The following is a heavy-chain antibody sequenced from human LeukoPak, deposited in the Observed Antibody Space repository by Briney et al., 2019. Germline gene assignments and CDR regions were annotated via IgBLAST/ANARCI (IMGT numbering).Heavy chain of an antibody. D-gene: IGHD3-3*01. CDR2: IYYSGST. V-gene: IGHV4-31*03. CDR1: GGSISSGGYY. Sequence: SETLSLTCTVSGGSISSGGYYWSWIRQHPGKGLEWIGYIYYSGSTYYNPSLKSRVTISVDTSKNQFSLKLSSVTAADTAVYYCARAPRENFWSGPFDYWGQGTLVIVSS. CDR3: ARAPRENFWSGPFDY. J-gene: IGHJ4*02.